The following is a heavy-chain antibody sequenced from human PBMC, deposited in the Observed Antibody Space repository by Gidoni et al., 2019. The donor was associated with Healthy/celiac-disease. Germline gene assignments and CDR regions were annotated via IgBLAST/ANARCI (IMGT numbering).Heavy chain of an antibody. CDR1: GYTFTSYY. Sequence: QVQLVQSGAEVKKPGASVKVSCKASGYTFTSYYMHWVRQAPGQGLEWMGIINPSGGSTSYAQKFQGRVTMTRDTSTSTVYMELSSLRSEDTAVYYCAFTIFGVGGFNWFDPWGQGTLVTVSS. CDR2: INPSGGST. D-gene: IGHD3-3*01. V-gene: IGHV1-46*01. CDR3: AFTIFGVGGFNWFDP. J-gene: IGHJ5*02.